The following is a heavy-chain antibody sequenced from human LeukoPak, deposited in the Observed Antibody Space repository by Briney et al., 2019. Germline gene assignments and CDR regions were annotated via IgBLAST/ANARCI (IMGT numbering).Heavy chain of an antibody. V-gene: IGHV5-51*01. CDR3: ARSPIVGATNGAFDI. CDR2: IYPGDSDT. J-gene: IGHJ3*02. D-gene: IGHD1-26*01. CDR1: GYSFTSYW. Sequence: GESLQISCKGSGYSFTSYWIGWVRQMPGKGLEWMGIIYPGDSDTRYSPSFQGQVTISADKSISTAYLQWSSLKASDTAMYYCARSPIVGATNGAFDIWGQGTMVTVSS.